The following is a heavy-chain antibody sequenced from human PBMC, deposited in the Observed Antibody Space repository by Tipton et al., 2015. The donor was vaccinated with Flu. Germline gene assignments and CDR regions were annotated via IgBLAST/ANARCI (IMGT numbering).Heavy chain of an antibody. J-gene: IGHJ4*02. CDR1: GGSISNYF. CDR3: ARDQVPSYSGSYFPMGFDY. CDR2: THHSART. Sequence: TLSLTCTVSGGSISNYFWTWIRQPPGKGLEWIGYTHHSARTDYNPSLKSRVTMSVDLSKNQLSLSLTSVTAADTAVYYCARDQVPSYSGSYFPMGFDYWGQGTLVTVSS. D-gene: IGHD1-26*01. V-gene: IGHV4-59*01.